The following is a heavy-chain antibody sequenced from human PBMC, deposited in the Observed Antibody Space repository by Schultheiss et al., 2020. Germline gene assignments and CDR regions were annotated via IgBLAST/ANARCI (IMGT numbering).Heavy chain of an antibody. J-gene: IGHJ6*03. Sequence: SVKVSCKASGFTFTSSAVQWVRQARGQRLEWIGWIVVGSGNTNYAQKFQERVTITRDMSTSTAYMELSSLRSEDTAVYYCAAVGRQQLESYYYYMDVWGKGTTVTVSS. CDR2: IVVGSGNT. CDR3: AAVGRQQLESYYYYMDV. D-gene: IGHD6-13*01. V-gene: IGHV1-58*01. CDR1: GFTFTSSA.